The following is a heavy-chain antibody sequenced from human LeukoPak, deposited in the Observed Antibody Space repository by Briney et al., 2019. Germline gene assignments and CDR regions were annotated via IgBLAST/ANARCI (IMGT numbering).Heavy chain of an antibody. Sequence: SETLSLTCTVSGGSISSYYWSWIRKPPGKGLEWIGYIYYSGSTNYNPSLKSRVTISVDTSKNQFSLKLSSVTAADTAVYYCASYYDSSGYADAFDIWGQGTMVTVSS. CDR3: ASYYDSSGYADAFDI. CDR1: GGSISSYY. J-gene: IGHJ3*02. D-gene: IGHD3-22*01. V-gene: IGHV4-59*01. CDR2: IYYSGST.